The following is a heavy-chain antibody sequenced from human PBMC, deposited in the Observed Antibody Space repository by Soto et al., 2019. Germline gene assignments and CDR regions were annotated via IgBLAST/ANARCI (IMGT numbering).Heavy chain of an antibody. CDR1: GYSFTSYW. V-gene: IGHV5-10-1*01. Sequence: GESLKISCKGSGYSFTSYWISWVRQMPGKGLEWMGRIDPSDSYTNYSPSFQGHVTISADKSISTAYLQWSSLKASDTAMYYCARNWKRFLDPWSGYGMDVWGQGTTVTVSS. CDR3: ARNWKRFLDPWSGYGMDV. J-gene: IGHJ6*02. CDR2: IDPSDSYT. D-gene: IGHD3-3*01.